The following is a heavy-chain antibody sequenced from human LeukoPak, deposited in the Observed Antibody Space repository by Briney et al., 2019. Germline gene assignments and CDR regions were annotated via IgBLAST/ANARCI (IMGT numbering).Heavy chain of an antibody. CDR3: ARGLRGPDY. J-gene: IGHJ4*02. CDR1: GFSFRSYW. Sequence: GGSLRLSCAASGFSFRSYWMHWVRHAPGKGLVWVARIDNDAYSSVYADSVKGRFTISRDNSKNTMFLQMNRLRDEDTAVYYCARGLRGPDYWGQGTQVTVSS. CDR2: IDNDAYSS. V-gene: IGHV3-74*01.